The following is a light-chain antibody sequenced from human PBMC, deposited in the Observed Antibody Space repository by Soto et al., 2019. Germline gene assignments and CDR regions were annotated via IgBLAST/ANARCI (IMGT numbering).Light chain of an antibody. J-gene: IGKJ5*01. CDR2: TAS. Sequence: DIRMTQSPSSLSASVGDTVTITCRASQSISSHLNWCQQKPGKAPNLLMYTASNLQSGVPSRFSGSGSGTDFTLTISSLQPEDFATYYCQQSYSTPISFGQGTRLEIK. CDR1: QSISSH. CDR3: QQSYSTPIS. V-gene: IGKV1-39*01.